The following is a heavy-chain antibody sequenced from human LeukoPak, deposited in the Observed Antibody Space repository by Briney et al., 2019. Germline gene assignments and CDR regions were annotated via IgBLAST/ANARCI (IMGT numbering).Heavy chain of an antibody. J-gene: IGHJ6*02. V-gene: IGHV1-2*02. CDR3: ARYFVWLGSYYYYYGMDV. Sequence: GASVTVSFKASGYTFTGYYMHWVRQAPGQGLEWMGWINPNSGGTNYAQEFQGRVTMTRDNSISTAYMELSMLRSDDTAVCYCARYFVWLGSYYYYYGMDVWGQGTTVTVSS. CDR2: INPNSGGT. D-gene: IGHD3-9*01. CDR1: GYTFTGYY.